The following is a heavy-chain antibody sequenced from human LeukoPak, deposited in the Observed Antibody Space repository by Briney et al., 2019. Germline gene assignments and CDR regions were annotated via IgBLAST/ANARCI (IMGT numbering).Heavy chain of an antibody. CDR3: ARGRYCGGGSCYYNP. Sequence: SETLSLTCAVYGGSFSGYYWSWIRQPPGKGLEWIGEINHSGSTNYNPSLKSRVTISVDTSKNQFSLKLSSVTAADTAVYYCARGRYCGGGSCYYNPWGQGTLVTVSS. J-gene: IGHJ5*02. V-gene: IGHV4-34*01. D-gene: IGHD2-15*01. CDR2: INHSGST. CDR1: GGSFSGYY.